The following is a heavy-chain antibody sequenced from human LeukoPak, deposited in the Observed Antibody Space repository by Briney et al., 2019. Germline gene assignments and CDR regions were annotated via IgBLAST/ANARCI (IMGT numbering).Heavy chain of an antibody. V-gene: IGHV3-30*18. D-gene: IGHD1-26*01. CDR3: AKAPEWELLVGAFDI. J-gene: IGHJ3*02. CDR1: GFTFSNYG. Sequence: GGSLRLSCAASGFTFSNYGMHWVRQAPGKGLEWVAVISYDGSNKFYADSVKGRFTISRDNSKNTLFLQMNSLRAEDTAVYYCAKAPEWELLVGAFDIWGQGTMVTVSS. CDR2: ISYDGSNK.